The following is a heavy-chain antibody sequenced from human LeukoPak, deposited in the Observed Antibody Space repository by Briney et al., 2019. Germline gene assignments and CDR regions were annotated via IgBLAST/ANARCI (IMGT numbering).Heavy chain of an antibody. CDR1: GDSIDNSY. J-gene: IGHJ5*02. CDR2: IASSGTS. V-gene: IGHV4-59*01. CDR3: ARVVRGAVTSNRFDP. Sequence: PSETLSLTCTVSGDSIDNSYWTWIRQTPGKGLEWIGYIASSGTSNYNPSLESRVTISLGTSKNQFSLKLRSVTAADTAIYYCARVVRGAVTSNRFDPWGQGTLVTVSS. D-gene: IGHD4-17*01.